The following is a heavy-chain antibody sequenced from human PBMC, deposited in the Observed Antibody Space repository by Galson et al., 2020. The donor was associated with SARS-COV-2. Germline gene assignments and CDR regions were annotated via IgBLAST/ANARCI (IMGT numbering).Heavy chain of an antibody. J-gene: IGHJ4*02. D-gene: IGHD3-9*01. CDR3: AREFYDVSTAYSSFDY. CDR1: GFTFSSYT. V-gene: IGHV3-21*01. Sequence: NSGGSLRLSCEASGFTFSSYTMNWVRQAPGKGLERVSSISLASSNIYYADSVKGRFTISRDNAENSLNLQMNSLRVEDTAVYYCAREFYDVSTAYSSFDYWGQGILVTVSS. CDR2: ISLASSNI.